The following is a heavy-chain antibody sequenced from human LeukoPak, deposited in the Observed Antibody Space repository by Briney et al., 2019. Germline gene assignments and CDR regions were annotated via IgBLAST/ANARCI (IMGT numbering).Heavy chain of an antibody. D-gene: IGHD5-12*01. V-gene: IGHV3-74*01. J-gene: IGHJ6*03. CDR3: AREHSGYDFPGRDYYYMDV. CDR1: GFTFSNYW. Sequence: QTGGSLRLSCAASGFTFSNYWMHWVRQAPGKGLVWVSRINSDGSSTSYADSVKGRFTISRDNAKNTLYLQLNSLRAEDTAVYYCAREHSGYDFPGRDYYYMDVWGKGTTVTISS. CDR2: INSDGSST.